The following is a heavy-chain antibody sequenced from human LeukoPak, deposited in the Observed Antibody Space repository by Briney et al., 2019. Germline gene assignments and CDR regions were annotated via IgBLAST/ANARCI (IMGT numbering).Heavy chain of an antibody. CDR2: ISGSGGST. CDR1: GFTFSSYA. V-gene: IGHV3-23*01. D-gene: IGHD6-6*01. J-gene: IGHJ6*04. CDR3: AKDLLAARLVDV. Sequence: GGSLRLSCAASGFTFSSYAMSWVRQAPGKGLEWVSAISGSGGSTYYADSVKGRFTISRDNSKNTLYPQMNSLRAEDTAVYYCAKDLLAARLVDVWGKGTTVTVSS.